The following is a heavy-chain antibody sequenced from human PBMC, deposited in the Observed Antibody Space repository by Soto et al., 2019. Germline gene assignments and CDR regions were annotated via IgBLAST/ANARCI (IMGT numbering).Heavy chain of an antibody. CDR3: ARDTHEFWTSYWFDP. CDR2: ISANDGKT. Sequence: GASVKVSCKTSGYTFNTYGINWVRQAPGQGLELMGWISANDGKTTYAEKFQGRVTLTTDTSTSTAYMELRSLRSDDTAIYYCARDTHEFWTSYWFDPWGQGTPVTVSS. CDR1: GYTFNTYG. D-gene: IGHD3-3*01. J-gene: IGHJ5*02. V-gene: IGHV1-18*01.